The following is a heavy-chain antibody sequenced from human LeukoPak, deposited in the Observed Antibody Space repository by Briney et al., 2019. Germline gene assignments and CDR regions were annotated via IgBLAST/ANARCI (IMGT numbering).Heavy chain of an antibody. CDR2: ISGSGGST. CDR1: GFTFSSYA. CDR3: AKDLGYCSGGSCDQFDY. V-gene: IGHV3-23*01. D-gene: IGHD2-15*01. Sequence: SGGSLRLSCAASGFTFSSYAMSWVRQAPGKGLEWVSAISGSGGSTYYADSVKGRFTTSRDNSKNTLYLQMNSLRAEDTAVYYCAKDLGYCSGGSCDQFDYWGQGTLVTVSS. J-gene: IGHJ4*02.